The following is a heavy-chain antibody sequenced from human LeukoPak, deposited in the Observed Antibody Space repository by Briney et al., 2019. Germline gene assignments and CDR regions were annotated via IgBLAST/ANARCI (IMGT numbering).Heavy chain of an antibody. CDR2: IYYSGST. V-gene: IGHV4-30-4*08. CDR1: GDSISSGDYY. CDR3: ARVGPWDYDYVWGSYVSAFDI. D-gene: IGHD3-16*01. Sequence: SETLSLTCTVSGDSISSGDYYWSWIRQPPGKGLEWIGYIYYSGSTYYNPSLKSRVTISVDTSKNQFSLKLSSVTAADTAVYYCARVGPWDYDYVWGSYVSAFDIWGQGTMVTVSS. J-gene: IGHJ3*02.